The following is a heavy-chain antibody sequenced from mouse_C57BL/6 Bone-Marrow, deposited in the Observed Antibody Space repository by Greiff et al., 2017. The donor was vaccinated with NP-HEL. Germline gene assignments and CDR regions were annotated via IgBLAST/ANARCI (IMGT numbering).Heavy chain of an antibody. D-gene: IGHD2-4*01. CDR3: ARDPAVADDYERLDY. J-gene: IGHJ3*01. Sequence: QVQLQQSGPELVKPGASVKLSCKASGYAFSSSWMNWVKQRPGKGLEWIGRIFPGGGGTNYNGKFKGKATLTADKSSSSAYMQLSSLTSEDSAFYCCARDPAVADDYERLDYWGQGTMVTVSA. V-gene: IGHV1-82*01. CDR1: GYAFSSSW. CDR2: IFPGGGGT.